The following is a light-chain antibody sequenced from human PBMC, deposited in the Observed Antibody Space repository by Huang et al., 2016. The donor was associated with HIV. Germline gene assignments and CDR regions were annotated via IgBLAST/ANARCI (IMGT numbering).Light chain of an antibody. CDR3: HQYSDRNT. V-gene: IGKV3-15*01. J-gene: IGKJ2*01. CDR1: KSIRSS. CDR2: GAS. Sequence: EVEMTKSPATLSLSPGERVTLSCKIKSIRSSLAWFQHKPGQAPRLVIYGASTRATCIPARFSGSGSGTEFTLTINSLQSEDFAVYYCHQYSDRNTFGQGTKLEIK.